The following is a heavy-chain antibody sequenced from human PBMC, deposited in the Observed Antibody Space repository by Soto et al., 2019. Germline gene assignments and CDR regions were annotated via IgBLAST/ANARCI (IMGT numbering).Heavy chain of an antibody. V-gene: IGHV3-23*01. CDR1: GFTFSSYA. CDR2: ISGSGGST. Sequence: LRLSCAASGFTFSSYAMSWVRQAPGKGLEWVSAISGSGGSTYYADSVKGRFTISRDNSKNTLYLQMNSLRAEDTAVYYCASLTTVTTPIDYWGQGTLVTVSS. CDR3: ASLTTVTTPIDY. J-gene: IGHJ4*02. D-gene: IGHD4-17*01.